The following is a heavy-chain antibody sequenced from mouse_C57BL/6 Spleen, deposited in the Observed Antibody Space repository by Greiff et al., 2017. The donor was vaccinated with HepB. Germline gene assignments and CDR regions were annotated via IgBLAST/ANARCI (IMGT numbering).Heavy chain of an antibody. D-gene: IGHD2-4*01. CDR3: TRGGDYVYFDY. CDR2: ISSGGDYI. J-gene: IGHJ2*01. Sequence: EVKLMESGEGLVKPGGSLKLSCAASGFTFSSYAMSWVRQTPEKRLEWVAYISSGGDYIYYADTVKGRFTISRDNARNTLYLQMSSLKSEDTAMYYCTRGGDYVYFDYWGQGTTLTVSS. V-gene: IGHV5-9-1*02. CDR1: GFTFSSYA.